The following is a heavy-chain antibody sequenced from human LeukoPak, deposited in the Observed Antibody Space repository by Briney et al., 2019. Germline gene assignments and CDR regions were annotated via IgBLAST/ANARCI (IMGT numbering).Heavy chain of an antibody. Sequence: SETLSLTCAVYGRSFSGYYWSWIRQPPGKGLEWFGEINHSGSTNYNPSLTSRVTISVDTSKNQFSLKLSSVTAADTAVYYCAREEVFAYYYYYMDVWGKGTTVTVSS. J-gene: IGHJ6*03. D-gene: IGHD1-14*01. CDR1: GRSFSGYY. CDR3: AREEVFAYYYYYMDV. V-gene: IGHV4-34*01. CDR2: INHSGST.